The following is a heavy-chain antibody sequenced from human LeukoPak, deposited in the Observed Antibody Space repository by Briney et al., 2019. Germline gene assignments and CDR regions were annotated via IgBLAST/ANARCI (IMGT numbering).Heavy chain of an antibody. CDR3: ARESPMLYEDY. D-gene: IGHD2-8*01. Sequence: GGSLRLSCAASGFTFSSYAMHWVRQASGKGLEWVAVISYDGSNKYYADSVKGRFTISRDNSKNTLYLQMNSLRAEDTAVYYCARESPMLYEDYWGQGTLVTVSS. V-gene: IGHV3-30*01. CDR2: ISYDGSNK. CDR1: GFTFSSYA. J-gene: IGHJ4*02.